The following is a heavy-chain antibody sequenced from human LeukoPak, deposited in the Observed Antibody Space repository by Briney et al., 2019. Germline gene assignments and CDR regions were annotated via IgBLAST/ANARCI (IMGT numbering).Heavy chain of an antibody. CDR2: INHSGST. V-gene: IGHV4-34*01. CDR3: ARGGGLLWFGESRSWFDP. Sequence: SETLSLTCAVYGGPFSGYYWSLIRQPPGKGLEWIGEINHSGSTNYNPSLKSRVTISVDTSKNQFSLKLSSVTAADTAVYYCARGGGLLWFGESRSWFDPWGQGTLVTVSS. CDR1: GGPFSGYY. D-gene: IGHD3-10*01. J-gene: IGHJ5*02.